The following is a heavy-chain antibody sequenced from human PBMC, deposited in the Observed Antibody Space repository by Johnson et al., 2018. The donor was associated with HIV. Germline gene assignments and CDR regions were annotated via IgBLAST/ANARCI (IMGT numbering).Heavy chain of an antibody. D-gene: IGHD2-21*01. V-gene: IGHV3-30*02. J-gene: IGHJ3*02. Sequence: QVQLVESGGGVVQPGTSLRLSCVASGFTFSSYAMHWVRQAPGKGLEWVTFIRYDGNNKYYVDSVKGRFTVSRENAKNTVYLQMNSLRAEDTATYYCARVPEGDDDAFDIWGQGTMVTVSS. CDR2: IRYDGNNK. CDR3: ARVPEGDDDAFDI. CDR1: GFTFSSYA.